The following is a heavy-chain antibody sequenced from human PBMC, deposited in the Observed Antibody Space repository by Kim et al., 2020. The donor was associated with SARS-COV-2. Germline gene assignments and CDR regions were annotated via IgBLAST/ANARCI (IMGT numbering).Heavy chain of an antibody. CDR3: AHSFHFDWLDY. D-gene: IGHD3-9*01. J-gene: IGHJ4*02. Sequence: KRYSPTLTSRLTITKDTSKNQVVLTMTNMDPVDTATYYCAHSFHFDWLDYWGQGTLVTVSS. V-gene: IGHV2-5*01. CDR2: K.